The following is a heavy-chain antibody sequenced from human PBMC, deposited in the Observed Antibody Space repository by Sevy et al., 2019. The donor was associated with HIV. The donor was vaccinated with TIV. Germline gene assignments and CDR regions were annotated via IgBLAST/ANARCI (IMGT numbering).Heavy chain of an antibody. CDR3: ERGNDFDI. V-gene: IGHV4-59*08. CDR2: VYYTGGT. CDR1: GGSINSDH. Sequence: SETLSLTCTVSGGSINSDHWNWIRQPPGKGLEWIGYVYYTGGTNYNPSLKNRVTISVDRTKNQSSLKLTSVTAADAAVYYCERGNDFDIWGQGTMVTVSS. J-gene: IGHJ3*02.